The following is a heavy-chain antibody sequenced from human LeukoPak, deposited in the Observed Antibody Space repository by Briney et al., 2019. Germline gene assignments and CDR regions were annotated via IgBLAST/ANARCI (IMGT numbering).Heavy chain of an antibody. V-gene: IGHV3-7*01. J-gene: IGHJ4*02. D-gene: IGHD6-13*01. Sequence: PGGSVRLSCAGSGFTFSSYCMTWVRQAPGKGLEWVANINQDGSEKYCVDSVKGRFSISRDNTKDSVYLQMNSLRAEDTAVYFCASAIAAADAYWGQGTLVTVSS. CDR3: ASAIAAADAY. CDR2: INQDGSEK. CDR1: GFTFSSYC.